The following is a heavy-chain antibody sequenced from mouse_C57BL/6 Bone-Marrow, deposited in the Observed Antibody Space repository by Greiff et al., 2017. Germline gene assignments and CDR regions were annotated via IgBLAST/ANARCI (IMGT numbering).Heavy chain of an antibody. D-gene: IGHD2-3*01. J-gene: IGHJ3*01. CDR1: GYTFTSYW. V-gene: IGHV1-50*01. CDR3: ARDGYYPAWFAY. CDR2: IDPSDSYT. Sequence: QVQLKQPGAELVKPGASVKLSCKASGYTFTSYWMQWVKQRPGQGLEWIGEIDPSDSYTNYNQKFKGKATLTVDTSSSTAYMQLSSLTSEDSAVYYCARDGYYPAWFAYWGQGTLVTVSA.